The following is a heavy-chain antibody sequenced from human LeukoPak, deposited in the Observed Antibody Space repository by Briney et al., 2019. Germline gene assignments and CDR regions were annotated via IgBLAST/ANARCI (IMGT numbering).Heavy chain of an antibody. CDR3: ATSKLVRWYFDL. CDR2: INHSGST. D-gene: IGHD6-13*01. J-gene: IGHJ2*01. V-gene: IGHV4-34*01. CDR1: GGSFSGYY. Sequence: SETLSLTCAVYGGSFSGYYWSWIRQPPGKGLEWIGEINHSGSTNYNPSLKSRVTISVDTSKNQFSLKLSSVTAADTAVYYCATSKLVRWYFDLWGRGTLVTVSS.